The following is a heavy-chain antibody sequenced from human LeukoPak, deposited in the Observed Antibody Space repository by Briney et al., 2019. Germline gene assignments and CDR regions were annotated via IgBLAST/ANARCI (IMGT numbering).Heavy chain of an antibody. CDR2: ISAYNGNT. CDR3: ARVCKNYYYYSYSMDV. CDR1: GCTFTSYG. Sequence: EASVKVSCKASGCTFTSYGISWVRPAPGQGLEWMGWISAYNGNTNYAQKLQGRVTMTTDTSTSTAYMELRSLRSDDTAVYYWARVCKNYYYYSYSMDVWGKGTTVTVSS. V-gene: IGHV1-18*01. J-gene: IGHJ6*03. D-gene: IGHD1-7*01.